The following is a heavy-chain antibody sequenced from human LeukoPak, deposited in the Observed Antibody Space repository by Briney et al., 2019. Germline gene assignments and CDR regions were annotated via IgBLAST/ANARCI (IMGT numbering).Heavy chain of an antibody. D-gene: IGHD2-2*01. CDR2: IYYSGST. CDR3: ARGVVVVPAATLIYYYYGMDV. V-gene: IGHV4-59*01. Sequence: PSETLSLTCTVSGGSLSSYYWSWIRQPPGKGLEWIGYIYYSGSTNYNPSLKSRVTISVDTSKNQFSLKLSSVTAADTAVYYCARGVVVVPAATLIYYYYGMDVWGQGTTVTVSS. J-gene: IGHJ6*02. CDR1: GGSLSSYY.